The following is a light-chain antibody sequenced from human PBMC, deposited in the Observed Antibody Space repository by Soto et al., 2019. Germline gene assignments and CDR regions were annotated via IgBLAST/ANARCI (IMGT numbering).Light chain of an antibody. V-gene: IGKV3-11*01. CDR1: QSVSSY. CDR2: DAS. J-gene: IGKJ5*01. Sequence: EIVLTQSPSTLSSSAGERATLSCRASQSVSSYLAWYQQKHGQAPRLLIYDASNRATGIPARFSGSGYGTDFNLTISSLETEDFAVYYCQQRSNWPITFGQGTRLEIK. CDR3: QQRSNWPIT.